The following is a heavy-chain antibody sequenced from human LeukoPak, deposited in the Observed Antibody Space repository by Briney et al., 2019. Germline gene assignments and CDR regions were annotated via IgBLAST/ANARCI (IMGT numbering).Heavy chain of an antibody. CDR1: GFTVSSNY. J-gene: IGHJ6*03. D-gene: IGHD4-17*01. CDR2: IYSDGST. Sequence: GGSLRLSCAASGFTVSSNYMSWVRQAPGKGLEWVSVIYSDGSTYYADSVKGRFTISRDNSKSTLFLQMNSLRAEDTAVYYCASPGPTGNYYSYMDVWGKGTTVTVSS. V-gene: IGHV3-53*01. CDR3: ASPGPTGNYYSYMDV.